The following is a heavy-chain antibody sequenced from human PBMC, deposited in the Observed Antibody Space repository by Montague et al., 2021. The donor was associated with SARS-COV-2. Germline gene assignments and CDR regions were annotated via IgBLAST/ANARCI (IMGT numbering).Heavy chain of an antibody. Sequence: SETLSLTCSGLGAWNSGSYRKSTRLNPRHQKKSYGDISDSERTNYNPSLTSRVTMSVDTSKNQFSLKVNSVTAADTAVYYCARHYSATLPAVYWGQGTLVTVSS. J-gene: IGHJ4*02. CDR3: ARHYSATLPAVY. CDR2: ISDSERT. V-gene: IGHV4-59*08. CDR1: GAWNSGSY. D-gene: IGHD2-15*01.